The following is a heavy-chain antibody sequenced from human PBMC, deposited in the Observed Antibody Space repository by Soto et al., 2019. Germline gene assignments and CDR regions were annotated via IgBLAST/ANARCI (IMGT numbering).Heavy chain of an antibody. Sequence: PGGSLRLSCIVSGFTFINAYMTWVRHAPGKGLEWIGRIRNKAGGETTDYPAPVKGTFTISRDDSKNTLYLQMNSLKTEHTAVYSCDTAMHGFPSTFYFSYYCVDCWRRGHRLTVCS. J-gene: IGHJ6*02. CDR1: GFTFINAY. CDR3: DTAMHGFPSTFYFSYYCVDC. V-gene: IGHV3-15*01. CDR2: IRNKAGGETT.